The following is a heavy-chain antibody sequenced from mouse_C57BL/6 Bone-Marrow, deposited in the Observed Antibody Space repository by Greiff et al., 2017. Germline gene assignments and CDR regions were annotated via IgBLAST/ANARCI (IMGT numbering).Heavy chain of an antibody. CDR1: GFTFSDYG. V-gene: IGHV5-17*01. CDR2: ISSGSSTI. D-gene: IGHD2-1*01. Sequence: DVKLVESGGGLVKPGGSLKLSCAASGFTFSDYGMHWVRQAPEKGLEWVAYISSGSSTIFSADTVKGRFTISRDNAKNTLFLQMTSLRSEDTAMYYWARAGYGTIYYYARDYWGQGTSVTVSS. J-gene: IGHJ4*01. CDR3: ARAGYGTIYYYARDY.